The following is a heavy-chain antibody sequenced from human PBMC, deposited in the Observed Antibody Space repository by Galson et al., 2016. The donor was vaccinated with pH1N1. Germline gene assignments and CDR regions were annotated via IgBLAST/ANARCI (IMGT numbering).Heavy chain of an antibody. J-gene: IGHJ4*02. CDR2: ISGTGGST. V-gene: IGHV3-23*01. CDR1: GFTFSTYA. D-gene: IGHD3-9*01. Sequence: SLRLSCAASGFTFSTYAMSWVRQAPGKGLEWVSAISGTGGSTYYADSVKGRFTISRDNSKNTLYLQMNSLRAEDTAVYYCAKDRGRQYIDWLSLDSWGQGTLVTVSS. CDR3: AKDRGRQYIDWLSLDS.